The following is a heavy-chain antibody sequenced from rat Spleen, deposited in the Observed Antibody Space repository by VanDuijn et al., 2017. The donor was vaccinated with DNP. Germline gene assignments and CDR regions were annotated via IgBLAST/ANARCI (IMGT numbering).Heavy chain of an antibody. V-gene: IGHV5-22*01. CDR1: GFTFSDHL. J-gene: IGHJ2*01. D-gene: IGHD1-4*01. Sequence: EVQLVESGGDLVQPGRSLKLSCVASGFTFSDHLMTWIRQVPKKGLEWVAFISASGGSTSYRDSVKGRFTISRDNAKSTLYLQKNSLRSEDMATYYCARQGPGITTRYFDYWGQGVMVTVSS. CDR2: ISASGGST. CDR3: ARQGPGITTRYFDY.